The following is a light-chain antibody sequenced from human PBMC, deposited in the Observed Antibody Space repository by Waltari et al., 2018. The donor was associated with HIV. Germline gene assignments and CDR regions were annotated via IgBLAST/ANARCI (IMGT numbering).Light chain of an antibody. CDR3: QSYDTKTHWV. CDR2: EDN. Sequence: NFMLTQPHSVSGSAGKTVTISCTRDSGRIGSNYVQWFQQRPGSSPRTLIFEDNQRPSGVSDRFSASIDSSSNSASLTISGLKTEDEGHYYCQSYDTKTHWVFGGGSKLTVL. CDR1: SGRIGSNY. J-gene: IGLJ3*02. V-gene: IGLV6-57*01.